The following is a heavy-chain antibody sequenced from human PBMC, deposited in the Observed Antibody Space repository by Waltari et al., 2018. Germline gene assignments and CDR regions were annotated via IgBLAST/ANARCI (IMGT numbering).Heavy chain of an antibody. V-gene: IGHV4-39*01. CDR2: IYYSGST. D-gene: IGHD2-8*02. J-gene: IGHJ4*02. Sequence: QLQLQESGPGLVKPSETLSLTCTVSGGSISSSSYYWGWIRQPPGKGLEWIGSIYYSGSTYYNPSLKSRVTISVDTSKNQFSLKLSSVTAADTAVYYCARLSLYWGDGYNLDYWGQGTLVTVSS. CDR1: GGSISSSSYY. CDR3: ARLSLYWGDGYNLDY.